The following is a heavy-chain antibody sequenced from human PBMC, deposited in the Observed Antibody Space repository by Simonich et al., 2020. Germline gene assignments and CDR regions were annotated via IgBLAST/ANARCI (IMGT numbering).Heavy chain of an antibody. V-gene: IGHV3-74*01. Sequence: EVQLVESGGGLVQPGGSLRPSCAASGFTFSGYWVHWVRQAPGKGVVWVSRINSEGSSTSYADPVKGRFTISRDNAKNTLYLQMNSLRAEDTAVYYCARDYSNYDAFDIWGQGTMVTVSS. CDR2: INSEGSST. J-gene: IGHJ3*02. D-gene: IGHD4-4*01. CDR1: GFTFSGYW. CDR3: ARDYSNYDAFDI.